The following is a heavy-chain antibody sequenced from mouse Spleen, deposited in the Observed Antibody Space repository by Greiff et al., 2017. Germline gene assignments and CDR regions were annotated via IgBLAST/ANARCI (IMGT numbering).Heavy chain of an antibody. V-gene: IGHV1-4*02. CDR3: TTRYYDGSYGY. J-gene: IGHJ2*01. Sequence: VKLMESAAELARPGASVKMSCKASGYTFTSYTMHWVKQRPGQGLEWIGYINPSSGYTEYNQKFKDKTTLTADKSSSTAYMQLSSLTSEDTAVYYCTTRYYDGSYGYWGQGTTLTVSS. D-gene: IGHD1-1*01. CDR2: INPSSGYT. CDR1: GYTFTSYT.